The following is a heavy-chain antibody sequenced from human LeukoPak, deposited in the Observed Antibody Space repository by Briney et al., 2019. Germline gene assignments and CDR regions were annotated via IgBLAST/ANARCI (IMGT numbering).Heavy chain of an antibody. CDR2: ISGSDDST. D-gene: IGHD3-22*01. V-gene: IGHV3-23*01. CDR3: ARDSHDSSGSGMDV. J-gene: IGHJ6*02. Sequence: GGSLRLSCAASGFTFSSYAMTWVRQAPGKGLEWVSGISGSDDSTYYADSVKGRFTISRDNSKNTLYLQMNSLRAEDTAVYYCARDSHDSSGSGMDVWGQGTTVTVSS. CDR1: GFTFSSYA.